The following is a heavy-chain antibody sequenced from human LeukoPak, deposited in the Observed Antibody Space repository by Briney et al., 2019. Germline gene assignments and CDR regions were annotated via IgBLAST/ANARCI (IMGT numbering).Heavy chain of an antibody. J-gene: IGHJ4*02. CDR3: ARDGRLTIFVRGIITEGSPPKN. CDR1: GYTFTDSY. CDR2: INPKTGGT. V-gene: IGHV1-2*02. D-gene: IGHD3-10*01. Sequence: ASVKVSCKASGYTFTDSYMHWVRQAPGQGLEWMGWINPKTGGTNYAQRFQGRVTMTGDTSIRTAYMELNSLRSDDTAVYYCARDGRLTIFVRGIITEGSPPKNWGQGTLVTVSS.